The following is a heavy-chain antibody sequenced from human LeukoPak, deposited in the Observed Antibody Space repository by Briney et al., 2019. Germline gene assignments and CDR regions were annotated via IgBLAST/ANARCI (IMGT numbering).Heavy chain of an antibody. CDR2: VSPNGETA. J-gene: IGHJ6*03. Sequence: GGSLRLSCAASGFIFRNYGMNWVRQPPGKGLEWVSGVSPNGETAYYADSVKGRFTISRDNAKTSLSLQMNSLTAEDTAVYYCARDQKYINRKKYYYYMDVWGKGATVTVSS. V-gene: IGHV3-23*01. CDR1: GFIFRNYG. D-gene: IGHD6-6*01. CDR3: ARDQKYINRKKYYYYMDV.